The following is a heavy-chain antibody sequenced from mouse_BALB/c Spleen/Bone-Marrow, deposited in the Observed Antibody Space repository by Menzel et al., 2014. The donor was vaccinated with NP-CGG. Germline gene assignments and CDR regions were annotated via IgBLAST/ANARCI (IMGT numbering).Heavy chain of an antibody. CDR1: GYAFTDYL. J-gene: IGHJ2*01. CDR2: INPGSGST. V-gene: IGHV1-54*01. D-gene: IGHD2-3*01. Sequence: VKVVESGAELVRPGTSVKVSCKASGYAFTDYLMEWLKQRPGQGLEWIGVINPGSGSTNYNEKFKDKATLTADKSSSTAYMQLSSLTSDDSAVYFCARYEGYFDYWGQGTILTVSS. CDR3: ARYEGYFDY.